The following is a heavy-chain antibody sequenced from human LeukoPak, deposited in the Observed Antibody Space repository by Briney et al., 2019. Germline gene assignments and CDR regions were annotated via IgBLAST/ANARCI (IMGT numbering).Heavy chain of an antibody. Sequence: SETLSLTCTVSGDFISPYYWSWIRQPAGKELEWIGRIYPDGSTNYNPSLKSRPTMSIPTSKNQFSLSLASVTAADTAGYFCARGPLSTVYFDFWGQGALVTVSS. V-gene: IGHV4-4*07. CDR1: GDFISPYY. CDR3: ARGPLSTVYFDF. J-gene: IGHJ4*02. CDR2: IYPDGST.